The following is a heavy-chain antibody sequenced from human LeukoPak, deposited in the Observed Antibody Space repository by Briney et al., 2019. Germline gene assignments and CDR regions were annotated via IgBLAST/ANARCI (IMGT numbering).Heavy chain of an antibody. J-gene: IGHJ4*02. D-gene: IGHD5-18*01. CDR2: INHSGST. Sequence: SETLSLTCAVYGGSFSGYYWSWIRQPPGKGLEWIGEINHSGSTNYNPSLKSRVTISVDTSKNQFSLKLSSVTAADTAVYYCAKGSSGTAMDPFDYWGQGTLVTVSS. CDR3: AKGSSGTAMDPFDY. CDR1: GGSFSGYY. V-gene: IGHV4-34*01.